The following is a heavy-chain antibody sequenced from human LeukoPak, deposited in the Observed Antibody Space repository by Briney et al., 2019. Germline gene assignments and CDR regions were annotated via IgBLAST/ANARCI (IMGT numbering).Heavy chain of an antibody. Sequence: PGGTLRLSCAASGFTFRVSGMSWVRQAPGKGLEWVSSISGTGGSTYYADSVKGRFTISRDNSKNMVYLQMKSLRAEDTAVYYCAKGGVDFDWGYYYMDVWGKGTAVTISS. CDR1: GFTFRVSG. CDR2: ISGTGGST. J-gene: IGHJ6*03. CDR3: AKGGVDFDWGYYYMDV. V-gene: IGHV3-23*01. D-gene: IGHD3-9*01.